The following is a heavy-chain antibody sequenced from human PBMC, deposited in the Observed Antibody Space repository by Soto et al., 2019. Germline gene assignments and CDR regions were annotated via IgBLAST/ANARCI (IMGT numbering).Heavy chain of an antibody. CDR1: GSSVNNNYW. J-gene: IGHJ4*02. CDR3: ARDIIGAVGARGFDY. CDR2: MYYSGTT. Sequence: PSETLSLTCAVSGSSVNNNYWWGWIRQPPGKGLEWIGYMYYSGTTYYNPSLKSRVTMSVDTSTSTAYMELRSLRSDDTAVYYCARDIIGAVGARGFDYWGQGTLVTVSS. D-gene: IGHD1-26*01. V-gene: IGHV4-28*03.